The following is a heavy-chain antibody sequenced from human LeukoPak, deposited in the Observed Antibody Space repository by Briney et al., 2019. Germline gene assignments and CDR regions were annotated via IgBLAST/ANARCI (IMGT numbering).Heavy chain of an antibody. D-gene: IGHD3-10*01. Sequence: GGSLRLSCAASGFTFSSYAMSWVRQAPGKGLEWVSAISGSGGSTYYADSVKGRFTISRDNSKNTLYLQMNSLRAEDTAVYYCEKVNEYYYGSGSSEDYWGQGTLVTVSS. CDR2: ISGSGGST. CDR3: EKVNEYYYGSGSSEDY. V-gene: IGHV3-23*01. CDR1: GFTFSSYA. J-gene: IGHJ4*01.